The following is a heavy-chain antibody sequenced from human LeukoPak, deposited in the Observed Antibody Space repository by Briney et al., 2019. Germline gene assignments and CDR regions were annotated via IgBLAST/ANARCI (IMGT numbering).Heavy chain of an antibody. Sequence: ASVKVSCKASGYTFTGYYMHWVRQAPGQGLEWMGWINPNSGGTNYAQKFQGRVTMTRDTSISTAYMELSRLRSDDTAVYYCAREGAPYGDYRWFDPWGQGTLVTASS. J-gene: IGHJ5*02. CDR2: INPNSGGT. CDR1: GYTFTGYY. V-gene: IGHV1-2*02. D-gene: IGHD4-17*01. CDR3: AREGAPYGDYRWFDP.